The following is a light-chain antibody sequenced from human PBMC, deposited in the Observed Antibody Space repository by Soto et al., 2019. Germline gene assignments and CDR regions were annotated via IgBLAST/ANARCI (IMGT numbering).Light chain of an antibody. Sequence: EIVMTQSPATLSVSPGERATLSCRASQSVSSNLAWYQQKPGQAPRLLIYGASTRATTIPARFSGSGSGTDFTLTISSLPSEDFAMYFCQQYNNWPPDRTFGQGTKVEIK. CDR1: QSVSSN. CDR2: GAS. V-gene: IGKV3-15*01. J-gene: IGKJ1*01. CDR3: QQYNNWPPDRT.